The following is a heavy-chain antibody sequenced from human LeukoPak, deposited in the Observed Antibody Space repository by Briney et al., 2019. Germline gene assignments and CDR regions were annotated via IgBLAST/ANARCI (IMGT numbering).Heavy chain of an antibody. CDR3: ARVHDSSGTRGYYYYGMDV. CDR2: IYYSGST. D-gene: IGHD3-22*01. Sequence: SETLSLTCTVSGGSISSSSYYWGWIRQPPGKGLEWIGYIYYSGSTNYNPSLKSRVTISVDTSKNQFSLKLSSVTAADTAVYYCARVHDSSGTRGYYYYGMDVWGQGTTVTVSS. CDR1: GGSISSSSYY. V-gene: IGHV4-61*05. J-gene: IGHJ6*02.